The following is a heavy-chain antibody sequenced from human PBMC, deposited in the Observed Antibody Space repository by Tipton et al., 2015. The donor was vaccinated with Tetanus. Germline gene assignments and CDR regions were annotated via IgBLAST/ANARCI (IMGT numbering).Heavy chain of an antibody. Sequence: AASGFIFSSYGIRWVRQAPGKGLEWVAVSWYDGTDKYYADSVKGRFTISRDNSKNPLYLQMNSLRAEDTAVYYCAREADCSGGSCFSGDFDNWGQGTQVTVSS. J-gene: IGHJ4*02. V-gene: IGHV3-33*01. CDR3: AREADCSGGSCFSGDFDN. CDR2: SWYDGTDK. D-gene: IGHD2-15*01. CDR1: GFIFSSYG.